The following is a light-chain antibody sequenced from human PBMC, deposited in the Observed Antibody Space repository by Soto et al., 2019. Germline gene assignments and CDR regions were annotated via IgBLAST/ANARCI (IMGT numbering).Light chain of an antibody. Sequence: QSVLIQPPSASGTPGQRVTISCSGSSSNIGSNTVNWFQQVPGMAPRLLIYNDSQRPSGVPDRFSGSRSGTSASLAISGLQSDDEADFYCASWDVSLEAWVFGGGTSSPS. V-gene: IGLV1-44*01. CDR1: SSNIGSNT. CDR2: NDS. J-gene: IGLJ3*02. CDR3: ASWDVSLEAWV.